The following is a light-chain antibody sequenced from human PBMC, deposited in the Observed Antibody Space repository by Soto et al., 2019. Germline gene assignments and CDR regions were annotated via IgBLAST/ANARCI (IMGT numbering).Light chain of an antibody. J-gene: IGKJ1*01. CDR1: QSISAW. Sequence: DVQITQSPATLSASVGDSVSINVRASQSISAWLAWYQQKPGKAPRLLIYKASTLEIGVPSRFSGSGSGTEFTLTISSLQPDDVAIYYCQQYNDYSWTFGQGTKVDIK. V-gene: IGKV1-5*03. CDR3: QQYNDYSWT. CDR2: KAS.